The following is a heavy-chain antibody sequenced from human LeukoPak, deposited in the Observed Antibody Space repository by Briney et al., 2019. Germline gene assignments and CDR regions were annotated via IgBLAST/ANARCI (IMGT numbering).Heavy chain of an antibody. J-gene: IGHJ4*02. CDR2: IIPTFGTA. D-gene: IGHD6-13*01. CDR1: GGTFSSYA. Sequence: SVKVSCQASGGTFSSYAISWVRQAPGQGLEWMGGIIPTFGTANYAQKFQGRVTITADESTSTAYMELSSLRSEDTAVYYCARGPLGYSSSWPPLDYWGQGTLVTVSS. V-gene: IGHV1-69*13. CDR3: ARGPLGYSSSWPPLDY.